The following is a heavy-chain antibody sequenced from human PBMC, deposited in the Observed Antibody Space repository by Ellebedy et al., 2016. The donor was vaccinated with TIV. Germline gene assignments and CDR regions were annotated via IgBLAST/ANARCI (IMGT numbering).Heavy chain of an antibody. CDR1: GFTFSSYS. CDR3: ARDSSYAFDY. J-gene: IGHJ4*02. V-gene: IGHV3-21*05. Sequence: GESLKISCAGSGFTFSSYSLNCARQAPGKGLEWVSYIGRNSSFLYYADSVKGRFTIYRDNAKNSLYLQMNSLRAEDTAVYYCARDSSYAFDYWGQGALVTVSS. CDR2: IGRNSSFL. D-gene: IGHD2-2*01.